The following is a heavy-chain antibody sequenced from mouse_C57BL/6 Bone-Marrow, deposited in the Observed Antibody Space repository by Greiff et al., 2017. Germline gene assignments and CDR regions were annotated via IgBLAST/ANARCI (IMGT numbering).Heavy chain of an antibody. CDR2: ISSGSSTI. CDR1: GFTFSDYG. J-gene: IGHJ1*03. D-gene: IGHD2-4*01. CDR3: ARGDYDGDWYFDV. V-gene: IGHV5-17*01. Sequence: EVKLQESGGGLVKPGGSLKLSCAASGFTFSDYGMHWVRQAPEKGLEWVAYISSGSSTIYYADTVKGRFTISRDNAKNTLFLQMTSLRSEDTAMYYCARGDYDGDWYFDVWGTGTTVTVSS.